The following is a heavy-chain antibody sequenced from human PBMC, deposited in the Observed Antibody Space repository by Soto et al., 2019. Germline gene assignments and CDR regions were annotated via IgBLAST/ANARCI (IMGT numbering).Heavy chain of an antibody. CDR3: ARDLAWAFDY. CDR1: GFTFSSYS. Sequence: EVQLVESGGGLVQPGGSLRLSCAASGFTFSSYSVNWVRQAPGKGLEGVACISNRNSGIGYADSVKGRFTISTDNAKNSLYLQMNGVTDEDTAVYYCARDLAWAFDYWGQGTLVTVSS. V-gene: IGHV3-48*02. J-gene: IGHJ4*02. D-gene: IGHD2-21*01. CDR2: ISNRNSGI.